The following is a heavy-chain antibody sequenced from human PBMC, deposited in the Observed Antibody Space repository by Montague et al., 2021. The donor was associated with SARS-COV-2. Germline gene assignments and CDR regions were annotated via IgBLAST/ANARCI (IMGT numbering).Heavy chain of an antibody. J-gene: IGHJ6*03. CDR3: VRATLYMDV. CDR1: GFKFSDYW. Sequence: SLRLSWAASGFKFSDYWMIWIRQAPGKGLEWVAYIRHDGSLKYLTDSVKGRFTISRDNAKKSLYLQMNSLRVEDTAVYYCVRATLYMDVWGEGTTVAVSS. CDR2: IRHDGSLK. V-gene: IGHV3-7*01.